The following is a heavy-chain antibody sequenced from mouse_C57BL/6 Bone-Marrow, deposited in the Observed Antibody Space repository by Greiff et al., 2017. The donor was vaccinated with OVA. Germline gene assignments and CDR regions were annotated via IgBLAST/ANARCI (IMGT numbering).Heavy chain of an antibody. V-gene: IGHV14-4*01. CDR3: TTTGYWYFDV. J-gene: IGHJ1*03. CDR1: GFNIKDDY. CDR2: IDPENGDT. Sequence: EVKLQQSGAELVRPGASVKLSCTASGFNIKDDYMHWVKQRPEQGLEWIGWIDPENGDTEYASKFQGKATITADTSSNTAYLQLSSLTSEDTAVYYCTTTGYWYFDVWGTGTTVTVSS.